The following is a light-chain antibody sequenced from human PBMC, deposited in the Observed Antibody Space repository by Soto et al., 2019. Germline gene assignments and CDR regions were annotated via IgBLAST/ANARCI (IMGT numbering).Light chain of an antibody. CDR3: CSYAGSSTWV. J-gene: IGLJ3*02. CDR1: SSDVGSNNL. Sequence: QSALTQPASASGSPGQSVTISCTGTSSDVGSNNLVSWYQQQPGKAPKLIIYEGSKRPSGVSNRFSGSKSGNTASLTVSGLQAEDEADYYCCSYAGSSTWVFGRGTKLTVL. V-gene: IGLV2-23*01. CDR2: EGS.